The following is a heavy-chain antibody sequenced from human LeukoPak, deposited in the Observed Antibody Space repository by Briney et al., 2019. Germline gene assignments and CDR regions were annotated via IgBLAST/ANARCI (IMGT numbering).Heavy chain of an antibody. V-gene: IGHV4-59*08. D-gene: IGHD2-2*02. CDR3: ARSAAVGIVVVPAAIEGGNAFDI. CDR1: GGSISSYY. J-gene: IGHJ3*02. CDR2: IYYSGST. Sequence: SETLSLTCTVSGGSISSYYWSWIRQPPGKGLEWIGYIYYSGSTNYNPSLKSRVTIAVDTSKNQFSLKLSSVTAADTAVYYCARSAAVGIVVVPAAIEGGNAFDIWGQGTMVTVSS.